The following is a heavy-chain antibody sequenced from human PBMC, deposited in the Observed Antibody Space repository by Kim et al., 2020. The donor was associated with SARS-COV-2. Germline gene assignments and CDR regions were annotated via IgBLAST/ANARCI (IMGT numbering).Heavy chain of an antibody. CDR3: APEAVATITGFDY. CDR1: GFTFSNYG. Sequence: GGSLRLSCAASGFTFSNYGMSWVRQAPGKGLEWVSAISDSGGSTYYADSVKGRFTISRDNSKNTLYLQMNSLRVEDTAVYYCAPEAVATITGFDYWGQGT. D-gene: IGHD5-12*01. V-gene: IGHV3-23*01. CDR2: ISDSGGST. J-gene: IGHJ4*02.